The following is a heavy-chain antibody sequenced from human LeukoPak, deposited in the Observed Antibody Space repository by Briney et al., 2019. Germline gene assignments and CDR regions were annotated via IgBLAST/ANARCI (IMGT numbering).Heavy chain of an antibody. CDR3: ARDTSRLGCPDAFDI. J-gene: IGHJ3*02. Sequence: PGGSLRLSCAASGFTFSSHALHWVRQAPGKGLEWVADISYDGSNKYYADSVKGRFTISRDNSKNTLYLQMNSLRAEDTAVYYCARDTSRLGCPDAFDIWGQGTMVAVS. D-gene: IGHD2-15*01. CDR2: ISYDGSNK. V-gene: IGHV3-30-3*01. CDR1: GFTFSSHA.